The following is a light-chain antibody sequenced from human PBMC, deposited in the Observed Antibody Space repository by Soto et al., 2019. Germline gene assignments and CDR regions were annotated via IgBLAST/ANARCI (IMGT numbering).Light chain of an antibody. CDR3: SSYAGSTVV. CDR2: EVS. J-gene: IGLJ2*01. CDR1: SSDVGGYNY. V-gene: IGLV2-8*01. Sequence: QSALNQPPSASGSPGQSVTISCTGTSSDVGGYNYVSWYQQHPGKAPKLMIYEVSKRPSGVPDRFSGSKSGNTASLTVSGLQAEDEADYYCSSYAGSTVVFGGGTKLTVL.